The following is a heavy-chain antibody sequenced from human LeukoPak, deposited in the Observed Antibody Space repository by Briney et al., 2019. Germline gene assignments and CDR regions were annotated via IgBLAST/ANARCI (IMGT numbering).Heavy chain of an antibody. D-gene: IGHD3-10*01. J-gene: IGHJ4*02. CDR2: INTNTGNP. CDR1: GYTFTGYY. V-gene: IGHV7-4-1*02. CDR3: ARESRIWFGELVPFDY. Sequence: ASVKVSCKASGYTFTGYYMHWVRQAPGQGLEWMGWINTNTGNPTYAQGFTGRFVFSLDTSVSTAYLQISSLKAEDTAVYYCARESRIWFGELVPFDYWGQGTLVTVSS.